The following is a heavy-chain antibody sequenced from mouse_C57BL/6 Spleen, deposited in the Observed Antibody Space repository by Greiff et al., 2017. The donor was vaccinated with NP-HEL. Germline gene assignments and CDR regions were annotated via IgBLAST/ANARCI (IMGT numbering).Heavy chain of an antibody. CDR1: GYSITSGYY. CDR3: ARRDYYGSSNWYFDV. Sequence: EVQLQESGPGLVKPSQSLSLTCSVTGYSITSGYYWNWIRQFPGNKLEWMGYISYDGSNNYNPSLKNRIPITRDTSKNQFFLKLNSVTTEDTATYYCARRDYYGSSNWYFDVWGTGTTVTVSS. J-gene: IGHJ1*03. V-gene: IGHV3-6*01. CDR2: ISYDGSN. D-gene: IGHD1-1*01.